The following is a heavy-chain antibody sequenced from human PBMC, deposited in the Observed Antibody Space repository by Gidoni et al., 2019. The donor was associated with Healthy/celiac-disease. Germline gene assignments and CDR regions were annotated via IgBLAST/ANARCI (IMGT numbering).Heavy chain of an antibody. Sequence: QVQLQESGPGLVKPSQTLSPTCTVTGGAFSSGGYCWSWIRQHPGKGLEWIGYIYDSGSTYYNPSLKSRVTISVDTSKNQFSLKLSSVTAADTAVYYCARVRYYYDSSAHWAFDIWGQGTMVTVSS. CDR1: GGAFSSGGYC. CDR3: ARVRYYYDSSAHWAFDI. CDR2: IYDSGST. J-gene: IGHJ3*02. V-gene: IGHV4-31*03. D-gene: IGHD3-22*01.